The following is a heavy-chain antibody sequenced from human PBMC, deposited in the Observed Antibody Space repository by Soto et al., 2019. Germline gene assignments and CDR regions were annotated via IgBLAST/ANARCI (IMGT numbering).Heavy chain of an antibody. CDR1: GVSVTRTSFY. Sequence: SEPLSLTYTVSGVSVTRTSFYWRWIRQAPGKGREWIGYFHYGGRTNYNPSLKSRVNISVDTAKNQFSLQLTSVTAADTALYFCVRDRAFSYAYDVWGQGSLVTVSS. CDR3: VRDRAFSYAYDV. CDR2: FHYGGRT. V-gene: IGHV4-61*01. D-gene: IGHD3-16*01. J-gene: IGHJ4*02.